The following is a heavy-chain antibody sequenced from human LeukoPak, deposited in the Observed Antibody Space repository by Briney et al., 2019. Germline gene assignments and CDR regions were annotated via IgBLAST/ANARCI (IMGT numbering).Heavy chain of an antibody. V-gene: IGHV4-59*01. CDR3: ARDTGSSWYYFDY. CDR2: IYYSGST. D-gene: IGHD6-13*01. CDR1: GGSISSYY. J-gene: IGHJ4*02. Sequence: PSETLSLTCTVSGGSISSYYWSWIRQPPGKGLGWIGYIYYSGSTNYNPSLKSRVSISVDTSKNQFSLKLSSVTAADTAVYYCARDTGSSWYYFDYWGQGTLVTVSS.